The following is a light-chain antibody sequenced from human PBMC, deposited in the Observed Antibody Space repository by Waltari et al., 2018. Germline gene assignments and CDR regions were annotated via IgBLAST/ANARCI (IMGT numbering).Light chain of an antibody. CDR1: SIGSHS. CDR2: DDA. J-gene: IGLJ1*01. Sequence: SDVLNQAPSVSVAPGQTATITCRGDSIGSHSVHWYQQRPGQAPVVVVYDDAYRASGIPERISGSGSGNAATLTISRVQPGDEADYYCQVWDSSRDHPVFGPGTRVTVL. CDR3: QVWDSSRDHPV. V-gene: IGLV3-21*02.